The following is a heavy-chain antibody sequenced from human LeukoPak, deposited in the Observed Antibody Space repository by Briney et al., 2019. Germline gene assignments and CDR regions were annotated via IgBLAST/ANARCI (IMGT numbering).Heavy chain of an antibody. CDR2: INPNSGGT. CDR1: GYTFTGYY. CDR3: AREGQQLVPFSFDY. Sequence: GASVKVSCKASGYTFTGYYMHWVRQAPGQGLEWMGWINPNSGGTNYAQKFRGRVTMTRDTSISTAYMELSRLRSDDTAVYYCAREGQQLVPFSFDYWGQGTLVTVSS. V-gene: IGHV1-2*02. D-gene: IGHD6-13*01. J-gene: IGHJ4*02.